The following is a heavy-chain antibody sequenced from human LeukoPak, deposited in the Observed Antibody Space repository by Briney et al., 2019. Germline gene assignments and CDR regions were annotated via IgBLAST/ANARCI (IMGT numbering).Heavy chain of an antibody. D-gene: IGHD5-18*01. CDR3: AKEGGYSYGPLDY. CDR1: GFTFSSYG. J-gene: IGHJ4*02. Sequence: GRSLRLSCAASGFTFSSYGMHWVRQAPGKGLEWVAVISCDGSNKYYADSVKGRFTISRDNSKNTLYLQMNSLRAEDTAVYYCAKEGGYSYGPLDYWGQGTLVTVSS. V-gene: IGHV3-30*18. CDR2: ISCDGSNK.